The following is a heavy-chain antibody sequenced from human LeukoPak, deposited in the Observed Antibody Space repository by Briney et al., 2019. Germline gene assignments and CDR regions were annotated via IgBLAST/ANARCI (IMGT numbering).Heavy chain of an antibody. CDR3: ASLVGATTS. V-gene: IGHV4-59*12. Sequence: SETLSLTCTVSDDSISTYYWSWIRQPPGKGLEWIGYIYYSGTTNYNPSLKSRVIISVDTSKNQFSLKLSSVTAADTAVYYCASLVGATTSWGQGTLVTVSS. CDR1: DDSISTYY. D-gene: IGHD1-26*01. CDR2: IYYSGTT. J-gene: IGHJ5*02.